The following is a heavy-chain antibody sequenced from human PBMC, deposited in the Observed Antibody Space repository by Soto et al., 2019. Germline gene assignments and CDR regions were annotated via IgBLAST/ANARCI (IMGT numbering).Heavy chain of an antibody. V-gene: IGHV3-74*01. J-gene: IGHJ4*02. CDR1: GFAFSTYW. Sequence: GGSLRLSCAASGFAFSTYWMHWVRQAPGKGLVWVSRVNSDGSSTSYADSVKGRFTISRDNAKNTLYLQMNSLRAEDTAVYYCARAKIAVAGHNFDYWGQGTLVTVS. D-gene: IGHD6-19*01. CDR3: ARAKIAVAGHNFDY. CDR2: VNSDGSST.